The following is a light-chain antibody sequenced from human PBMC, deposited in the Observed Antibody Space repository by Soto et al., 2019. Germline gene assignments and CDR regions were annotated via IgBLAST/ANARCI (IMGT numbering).Light chain of an antibody. CDR3: QQYGSAPRT. J-gene: IGKJ4*01. V-gene: IGKV3-20*01. CDR1: DSVRCSD. CDR2: GAS. Sequence: EIVLTQSPATLSLSPGERATLSCRASDSVRCSDLARYQQKPGQAPRLLIYGASSRATGIPDRFSGSGSGTDFTLTFSRLEPEDFAVYYCQQYGSAPRTFGGGTKVESK.